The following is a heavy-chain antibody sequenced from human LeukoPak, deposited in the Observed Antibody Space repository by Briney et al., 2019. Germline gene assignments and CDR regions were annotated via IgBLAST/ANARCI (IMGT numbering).Heavy chain of an antibody. CDR3: ARGNYYGPGSYFVWFDP. CDR2: IYHSGST. V-gene: IGHV4-30-2*01. D-gene: IGHD3-10*01. CDR1: GGSISSGGYS. Sequence: SQTLSLTCAVSGGSISSGGYSWIWIRQPPGKGLEWIGYIYHSGSTYYNPSLKSRVTISVDRSKNQFSLKLSSVTAADTAVYYCARGNYYGPGSYFVWFDPWGQGTLVTVSS. J-gene: IGHJ5*02.